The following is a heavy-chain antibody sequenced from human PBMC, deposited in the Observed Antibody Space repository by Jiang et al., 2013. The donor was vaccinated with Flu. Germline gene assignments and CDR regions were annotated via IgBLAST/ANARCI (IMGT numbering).Heavy chain of an antibody. D-gene: IGHD6-19*01. Sequence: WMGIIYPGDSDTRYSPSFQGQVTISADKSISTAYLQWSSLKASDTAMYYCASPPPGYSSGWYSYYWGQGTLVTVSS. CDR2: IYPGDSDT. J-gene: IGHJ4*02. CDR3: ASPPPGYSSGWYSYY. V-gene: IGHV5-51*01.